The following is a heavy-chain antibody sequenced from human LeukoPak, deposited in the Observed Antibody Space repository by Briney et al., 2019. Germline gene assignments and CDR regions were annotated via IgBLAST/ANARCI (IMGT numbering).Heavy chain of an antibody. D-gene: IGHD2-2*01. CDR3: ARSRLHKPCDY. CDR2: ISSSGSII. Sequence: GGSLRLSCAASGFTFSSYGMNWVRQAPGQGLEWVSYISSSGSIIYYADSVKGRFTISRDNAKNSLYLQMNSLRAEDTAVYYCARSRLHKPCDYWGQGTLVTVSS. CDR1: GFTFSSYG. V-gene: IGHV3-48*03. J-gene: IGHJ4*02.